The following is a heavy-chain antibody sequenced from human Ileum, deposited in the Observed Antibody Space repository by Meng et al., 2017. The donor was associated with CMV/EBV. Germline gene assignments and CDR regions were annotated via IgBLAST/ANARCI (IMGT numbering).Heavy chain of an antibody. V-gene: IGHV3-21*06. Sequence: GESLKISCAASGFTLISYSMHWVRQAPGKGLEWVSYISYSSSYIIYADSVKGRFTISRDNAKNLVFLQMNSLSAEDTAVYYCTRDRLEADFSCPGFWGQGTVVTVSS. J-gene: IGHJ4*02. CDR3: TRDRLEADFSCPGF. CDR2: ISYSSSYI. CDR1: GFTLISYS. D-gene: IGHD1-1*01.